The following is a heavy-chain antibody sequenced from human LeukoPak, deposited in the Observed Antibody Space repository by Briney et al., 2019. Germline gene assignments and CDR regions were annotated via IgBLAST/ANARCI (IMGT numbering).Heavy chain of an antibody. V-gene: IGHV1-2*02. CDR1: GYTFTSNY. D-gene: IGHD5-12*01. CDR3: ARGEYSGYDLSWFDP. J-gene: IGHJ5*02. CDR2: INPNSGGT. Sequence: ASVKVSCKAFGYTFTSNYMHWVRQAPGQGLEWMGWINPNSGGTNYAQKFQGGVTMTRDTSISTAYMELSRLRSDDTAVYYCARGEYSGYDLSWFDPWGQGTLVTVSS.